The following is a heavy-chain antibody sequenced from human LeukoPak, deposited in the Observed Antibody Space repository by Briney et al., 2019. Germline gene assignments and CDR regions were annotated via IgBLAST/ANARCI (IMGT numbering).Heavy chain of an antibody. J-gene: IGHJ4*02. CDR3: AKEYRSGWVPNHFDY. CDR1: GFTFDDYA. D-gene: IGHD6-19*01. Sequence: GGSLRLSCAASGFTFDDYAMHWVRQAPGKGLEWVSGISWNSGSIGYADSVKGRFTISRDNAKNSLYLQMNSLRAEDTALYYCAKEYRSGWVPNHFDYWGQGTLVTVSS. V-gene: IGHV3-9*01. CDR2: ISWNSGSI.